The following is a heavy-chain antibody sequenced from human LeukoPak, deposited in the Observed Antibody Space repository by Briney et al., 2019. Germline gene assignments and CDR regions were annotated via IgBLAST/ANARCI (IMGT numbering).Heavy chain of an antibody. D-gene: IGHD3-3*01. J-gene: IGHJ4*02. CDR1: GYTFTGYY. V-gene: IGHV1-2*02. CDR2: INPNSGGT. CDR3: ARDPPRTGFLEWLYHDISGY. Sequence: ASVKVSCKASGYTFTGYYIHWVRQAPGQGLEWMGWINPNSGGTNYAQKFQGRVTMTRDTSISTAYMELSRLRSDDTAVYYCARDPPRTGFLEWLYHDISGYWGQGTLVTVSS.